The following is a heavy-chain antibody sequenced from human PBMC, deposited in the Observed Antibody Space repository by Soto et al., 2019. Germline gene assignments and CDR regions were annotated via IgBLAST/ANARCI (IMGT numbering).Heavy chain of an antibody. CDR2: IYWDDDK. J-gene: IGHJ4*02. CDR1: GFSLTTSGVG. CDR3: AHHPYYGLGSYAFDY. V-gene: IGHV2-5*02. D-gene: IGHD3-10*01. Sequence: QITLKESGPTLVRPTQTLTLTCTFSGFSLTTSGVGVGWIRQPPGKALEWLAVIYWDDDKRYSSSLKSRLTTXXDXSXSHVVLTMTNMDPVDTAPYYCAHHPYYGLGSYAFDYWGQGTLVTVSS.